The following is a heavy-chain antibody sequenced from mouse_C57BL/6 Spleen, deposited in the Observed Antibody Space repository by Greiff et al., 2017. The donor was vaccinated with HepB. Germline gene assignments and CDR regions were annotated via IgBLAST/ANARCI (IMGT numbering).Heavy chain of an antibody. J-gene: IGHJ4*01. Sequence: EVQVVESGGGLVKPGGSLKLSCAASRFTFSSYAMSWVRQTPEKRLEWVATISDGGSYTYYPDNVKGRFTISRDNAKNNLYLQMSHLKSEDTAMYYCARESYYAMDYWGQGTSVTVSS. CDR1: RFTFSSYA. CDR2: ISDGGSYT. V-gene: IGHV5-4*01. CDR3: ARESYYAMDY.